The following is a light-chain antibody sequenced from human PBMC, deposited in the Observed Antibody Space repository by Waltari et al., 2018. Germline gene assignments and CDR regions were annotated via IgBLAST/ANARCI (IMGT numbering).Light chain of an antibody. V-gene: IGLV3-1*01. CDR1: KLGDKY. J-gene: IGLJ2*01. Sequence: SYELTQPPSVSVSPGQTASITCSGDKLGDKYACWYQQKPGQSPVLVIYQDSKRPSGIPERFSGSNSGNTATLTISGTQAMDEADYYCQAWDSNTAGGVFGGGTKLTVL. CDR3: QAWDSNTAGGV. CDR2: QDS.